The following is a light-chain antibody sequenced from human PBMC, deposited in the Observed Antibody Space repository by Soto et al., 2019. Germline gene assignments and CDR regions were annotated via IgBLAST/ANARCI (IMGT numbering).Light chain of an antibody. CDR1: QTVSSN. CDR2: GAS. Sequence: EIVMTQSPATLSVSPGGRATLSCRASQTVSSNLAWYQQKPGQAPRLLICGASTRATGIPARFSGSGSWTEFTLSISSLQSEDFAVYYCQQHNNWPLTFGGGTKVEIK. J-gene: IGKJ4*01. CDR3: QQHNNWPLT. V-gene: IGKV3-15*01.